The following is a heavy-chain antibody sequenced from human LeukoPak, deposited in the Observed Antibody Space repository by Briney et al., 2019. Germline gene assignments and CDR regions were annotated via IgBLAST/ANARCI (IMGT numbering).Heavy chain of an antibody. V-gene: IGHV3-53*01. CDR2: IYSGGST. J-gene: IGHJ4*02. Sequence: GGSLRLSCAASGFTVSSNYMSWVRQAPGKGLEWVSVIYSGGSTYYADSVKGRFTISRDNSKNTLYLQMNSLGAEDTAVYYCARVRFLEWLLPFDYWGQGTLVTVSS. D-gene: IGHD3-3*01. CDR1: GFTVSSNY. CDR3: ARVRFLEWLLPFDY.